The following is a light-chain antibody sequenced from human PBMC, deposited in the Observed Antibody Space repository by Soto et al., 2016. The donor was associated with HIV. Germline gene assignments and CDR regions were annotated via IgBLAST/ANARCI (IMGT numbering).Light chain of an antibody. CDR2: KVS. V-gene: IGKV2-30*02. Sequence: DIVMTQSPLSLPVTPGEPASISCRSSQSLLHSDGNTYLTWFQQRPGQSPRRLIYKVSNRDSGVPDRFSGSGSDTDFTLKISRVEAEDVGTYYCMQGTQFPLTFGQGTKVEIK. CDR3: MQGTQFPLT. CDR1: QSLLHSDGNTY. J-gene: IGKJ1*01.